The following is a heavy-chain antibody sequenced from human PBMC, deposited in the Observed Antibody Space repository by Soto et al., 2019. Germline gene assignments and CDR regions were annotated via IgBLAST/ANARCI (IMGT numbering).Heavy chain of an antibody. D-gene: IGHD3-10*01. CDR1: VFSLSSSGVG. CDR2: IYWDDDK. Sequence: QITLKESGPTLVKPTQTLTLTCSFSVFSLSSSGVGVGWIRQPPGKALEWLALIYWDDDKRYSPSLKSRLTITXDNXKNHVVLTKTNMDPVHTATDYRPHTTYHYGSGLPAWGQGTLVTVSS. CDR3: PHTTYHYGSGLPA. V-gene: IGHV2-5*02. J-gene: IGHJ5*02.